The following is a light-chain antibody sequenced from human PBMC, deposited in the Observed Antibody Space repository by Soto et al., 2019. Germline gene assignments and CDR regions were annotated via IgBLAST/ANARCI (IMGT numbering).Light chain of an antibody. CDR2: DAS. Sequence: EIVLTQSPATLSFSPGERATLSCRASQSVTNSLAWYQQNPGQAPRLLVYDASNRATVIPTRFSGSGSGTDFTLTISNLEPEDFAVYYCQQGGNWPLTFGQGTRLEIK. CDR3: QQGGNWPLT. V-gene: IGKV3-11*01. CDR1: QSVTNS. J-gene: IGKJ5*01.